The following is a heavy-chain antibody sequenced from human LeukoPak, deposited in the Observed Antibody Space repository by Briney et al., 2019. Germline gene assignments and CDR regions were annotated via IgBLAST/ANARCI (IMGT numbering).Heavy chain of an antibody. D-gene: IGHD2-15*01. V-gene: IGHV3-15*01. CDR1: GFTFSHAH. CDR3: TFPNRIFLDY. J-gene: IGHJ4*02. Sequence: GGSLRLSCAAPGFTFSHAHTNWVRQAPGKGREWVGRIKSKTDGGTTDYAAPVKGRFTISRDDSKNTLFLQMNSLKIEDTAVYYCTFPNRIFLDYWGQGTLVTVS. CDR2: IKSKTDGGTT.